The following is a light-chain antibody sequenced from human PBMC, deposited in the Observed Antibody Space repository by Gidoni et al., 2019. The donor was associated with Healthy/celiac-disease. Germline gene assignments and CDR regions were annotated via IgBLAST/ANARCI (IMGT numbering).Light chain of an antibody. CDR3: QQLNRYR. Sequence: DIQWTQSPSFLSESVGDRVTITCRASQGISSYLAWYQQKPGKAPKLLIYAASTLQRGVPSRFSGSVSGTEFTLTIRRLQPEDFASYYCQQLNRYRFGGGTKVEIK. V-gene: IGKV1-9*01. CDR1: QGISSY. CDR2: AAS. J-gene: IGKJ4*02.